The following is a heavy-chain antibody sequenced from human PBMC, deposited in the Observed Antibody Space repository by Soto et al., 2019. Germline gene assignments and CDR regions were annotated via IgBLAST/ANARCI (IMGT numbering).Heavy chain of an antibody. V-gene: IGHV3-23*01. J-gene: IGHJ4*02. CDR1: GFSFGSYA. D-gene: IGHD3-22*01. CDR3: AKDVLSSGYYSYYDY. CDR2: ISGSDGKT. Sequence: GGSLRLSCVASGFSFGSYALSWVRQAPGKGLEWVSTISGSDGKTFYADSVKGRFTISRDNSKNALYLQMNSLRAEDTAVYYCAKDVLSSGYYSYYDYWGQGTLVTVSS.